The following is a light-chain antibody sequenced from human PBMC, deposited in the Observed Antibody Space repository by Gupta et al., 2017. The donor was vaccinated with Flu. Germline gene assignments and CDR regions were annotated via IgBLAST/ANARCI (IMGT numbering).Light chain of an antibody. CDR1: QSVNSNY. J-gene: IGKJ4*01. CDR2: GAS. Sequence: GTLSLSPGARATLSCWASQSVNSNYLAWYQQRPGQAPRLLIYGASSRATGIPDRFSGSGSGTDFTLTISRLEPEDFAVYYCQQYGSSPSTFGGGTKVEIK. V-gene: IGKV3-20*01. CDR3: QQYGSSPST.